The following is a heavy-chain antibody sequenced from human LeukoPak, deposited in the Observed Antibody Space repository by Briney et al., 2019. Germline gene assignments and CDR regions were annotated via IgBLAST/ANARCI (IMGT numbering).Heavy chain of an antibody. CDR3: ARGGYSYGPNYYHDMDV. D-gene: IGHD5-18*01. J-gene: IGHJ6*03. V-gene: IGHV1-69*05. CDR1: GGTFSNYA. Sequence: ASVKVSCKASGGTFSNYAFSWVRQAPGPGLEWMGGIIPMFGTSDYAQKFQGRVTITTDESTTAAYMELSSLRSEDTAVYYCARGGYSYGPNYYHDMDVWDKGTTVTVSS. CDR2: IIPMFGTS.